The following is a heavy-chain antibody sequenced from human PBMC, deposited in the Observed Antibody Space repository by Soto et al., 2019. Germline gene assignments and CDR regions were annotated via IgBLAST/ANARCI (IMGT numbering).Heavy chain of an antibody. V-gene: IGHV3-74*01. CDR2: IDTYGSAT. D-gene: IGHD6-19*01. Sequence: PGGSLRLSCAASGFTFRSYCMHWVRQAPGKGMVWVSRIDTYGSATRYADSVKGRFTISRDNAKNTLYLQMSTLRAEDTAVYYCARVLKSSGWDNDVFDIWGQGTMVTVSS. CDR3: ARVLKSSGWDNDVFDI. CDR1: GFTFRSYC. J-gene: IGHJ3*02.